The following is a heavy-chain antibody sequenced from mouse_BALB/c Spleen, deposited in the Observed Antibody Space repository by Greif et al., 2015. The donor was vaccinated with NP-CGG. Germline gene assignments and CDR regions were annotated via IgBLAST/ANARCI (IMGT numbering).Heavy chain of an antibody. Sequence: QVQLKQSGAELAKPGASVKMSCKASGYTFTSYWMHWVKQRPGQGLEWIGYINPSTGYTEYNQKFKDKATLTADKSSSPAYMQLSSLTSEDSAGYYCAIYDGYYCDDWGQGTTLTVSS. J-gene: IGHJ2*01. D-gene: IGHD2-3*01. CDR1: GYTFTSYW. CDR3: AIYDGYYCDD. CDR2: INPSTGYT. V-gene: IGHV1-7*01.